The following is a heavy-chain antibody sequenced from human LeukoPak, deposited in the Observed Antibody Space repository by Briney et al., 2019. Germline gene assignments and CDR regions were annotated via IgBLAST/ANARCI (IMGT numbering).Heavy chain of an antibody. V-gene: IGHV3-33*06. Sequence: GGSLRLSCTTSGFTFSTYVMHWVRQAPGKGLEWVAVIWHDGTNKDYGDSVKGRFTISRDNSKHTLYLQMNNLRAEDSAVYYCAKVKGDWNDVYYYMDVWGNGTTVIVSS. CDR2: IWHDGTNK. J-gene: IGHJ6*03. CDR3: AKVKGDWNDVYYYMDV. D-gene: IGHD1-1*01. CDR1: GFTFSTYV.